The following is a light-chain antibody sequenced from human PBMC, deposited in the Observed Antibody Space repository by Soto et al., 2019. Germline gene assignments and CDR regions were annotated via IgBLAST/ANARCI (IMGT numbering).Light chain of an antibody. CDR1: QDISNW. CDR2: TAS. CDR3: QQAHSFPPT. Sequence: DIQMTQSPSSVSASVGDRVTLACRASQDISNWLAWYQQKPGKAPKLLIYTASSLQRGVPSRFRGSGSGTDFTLTISSLQPEDFATYYCQQAHSFPPTFGQGTKVEIK. J-gene: IGKJ1*01. V-gene: IGKV1-12*01.